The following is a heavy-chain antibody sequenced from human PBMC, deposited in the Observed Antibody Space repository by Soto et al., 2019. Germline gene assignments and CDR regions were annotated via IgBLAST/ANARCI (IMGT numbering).Heavy chain of an antibody. D-gene: IGHD2-8*01. V-gene: IGHV3-11*06. J-gene: IGHJ6*02. CDR1: GFTFSDYY. CDR3: ARDEGFPGYCTNGVCIGMDV. CDR2: ISSSSSYT. Sequence: PGGSLRLSCAASGFTFSDYYMIWIRQAPGKGLEWVSYISSSSSYTNYADSVKGRFTISRDNAKNSLYLQMNSLRAEDTAVYYCARDEGFPGYCTNGVCIGMDVWXQGTTVTVSS.